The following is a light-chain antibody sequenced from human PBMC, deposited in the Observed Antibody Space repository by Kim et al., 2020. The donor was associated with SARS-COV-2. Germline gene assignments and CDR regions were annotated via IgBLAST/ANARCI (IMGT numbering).Light chain of an antibody. CDR3: GTWDSSLSAGV. Sequence: GQKVTISCSGSWSNIGNNYVSWYQQLPGTAPKLLIYDNNKRPSGIPDRFSGSKSGTSATLGITGLQTGDEADYYCGTWDSSLSAGVFGGGTQLTVL. CDR2: DNN. CDR1: WSNIGNNY. V-gene: IGLV1-51*01. J-gene: IGLJ2*01.